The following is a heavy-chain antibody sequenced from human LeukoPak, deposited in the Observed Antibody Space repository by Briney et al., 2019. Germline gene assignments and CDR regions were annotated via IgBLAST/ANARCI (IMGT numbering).Heavy chain of an antibody. CDR2: VHYSGSP. D-gene: IGHD6-13*01. V-gene: IGHV4-59*11. CDR1: GGSISSHS. J-gene: IGHJ6*03. Sequence: SEILSLTCTVSGGSISSHSWSWVRQPPGMGLEWIGYVHYSGSPNYNPSLKSRVTMSVDTSKNQFSLELSSVTAADTAVYYCARGQRGQQLVPFSRVYYYYYYMDVWGKGTTVTVSS. CDR3: ARGQRGQQLVPFSRVYYYYYYMDV.